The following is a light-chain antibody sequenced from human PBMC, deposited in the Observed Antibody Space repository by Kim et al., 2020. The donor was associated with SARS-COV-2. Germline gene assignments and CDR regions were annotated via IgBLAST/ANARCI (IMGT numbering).Light chain of an antibody. CDR3: SSYAGSNNLV. V-gene: IGLV2-8*01. J-gene: IGLJ3*02. CDR2: GVN. Sequence: QSALTQPPSASWSPGQSVTISCTGTSSDVGGYNYVSWYQQHPGKAPKLIIYGVNQRPLGVPDRFSGSKSGNTASLTVSGLQAEDEAQYHCSSYAGSNNLVFGGGTELTVL. CDR1: SSDVGGYNY.